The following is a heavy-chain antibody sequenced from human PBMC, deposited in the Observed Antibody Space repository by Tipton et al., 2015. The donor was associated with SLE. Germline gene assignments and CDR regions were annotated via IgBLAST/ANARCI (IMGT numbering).Heavy chain of an antibody. D-gene: IGHD2-21*01. CDR1: GFTFSSYA. CDR2: ISGSGGST. J-gene: IGHJ4*02. V-gene: IGHV3-23*01. CDR3: ASGIRGTYCGGDCSPIFDY. Sequence: SLRLSCAASGFTFSSYAMSWVRQAPGKGLEWVSAISGSGGSTYYADSVKGRFTISRDNSKNTLYLQMNSLRAEDTAVYYCASGIRGTYCGGDCSPIFDYWGQGTLVTVSS.